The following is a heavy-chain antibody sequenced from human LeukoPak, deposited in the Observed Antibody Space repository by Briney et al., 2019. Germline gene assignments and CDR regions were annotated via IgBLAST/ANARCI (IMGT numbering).Heavy chain of an antibody. CDR2: IRYDGSNK. J-gene: IGHJ4*02. CDR3: ARDLPGGDSSGPFDY. CDR1: GFTFSSYG. Sequence: PGGSLRLSCAASGFTFSSYGMHWVRQAPGKGLEWVAFIRYDGSNKYYADSVKGRFTISRDNSKNTLYLQMNSLRAEDTAVYYCARDLPGGDSSGPFDYWGQGTLVTVSS. D-gene: IGHD3-22*01. V-gene: IGHV3-30*02.